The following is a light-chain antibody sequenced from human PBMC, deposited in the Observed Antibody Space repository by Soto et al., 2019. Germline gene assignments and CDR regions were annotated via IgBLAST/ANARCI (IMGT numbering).Light chain of an antibody. CDR1: QSLVYSDGNTY. CDR2: KVS. J-gene: IGKJ2*01. Sequence: DDVMTQSPLSLPVTLGQPASIPCRAGQSLVYSDGNTYLNWFQQRPGPSPRRLIYKVSNRDSGVPDRFSGSGSGTDFTLKISRVEAEDVGIYYCLQGTHWTYTFGRGTKLEIK. CDR3: LQGTHWTYT. V-gene: IGKV2-30*01.